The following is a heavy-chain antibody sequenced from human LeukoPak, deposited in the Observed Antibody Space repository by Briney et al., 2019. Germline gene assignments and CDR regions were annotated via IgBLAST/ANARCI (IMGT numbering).Heavy chain of an antibody. V-gene: IGHV3-30*02. CDR1: GFTFSYYG. CDR3: AKDVRIVEPYYDSPPWTD. CDR2: IRYDGSNK. D-gene: IGHD3-22*01. Sequence: PGGSLRLSCSASGFTFSYYGMHWVRQAPGKGLEWVAFIRYDGSNKYYADSVKGRFTISRDNSKNTLYLQMNSLRAEDTAVYYCAKDVRIVEPYYDSPPWTDWGQGTLVTVSS. J-gene: IGHJ4*02.